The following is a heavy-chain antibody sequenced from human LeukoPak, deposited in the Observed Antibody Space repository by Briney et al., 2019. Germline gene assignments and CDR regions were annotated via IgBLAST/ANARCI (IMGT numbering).Heavy chain of an antibody. Sequence: GGSLRLSCTDSEFTFSSYAMHWVRQAPGKGLEWVAVTSFDESIKYYADSVKGRFTISRDNSKNTLYLQMNSLRAEDTAIYYCAKRGYGDYYMDVWGKGTTVTISS. CDR3: AKRGYGDYYMDV. J-gene: IGHJ6*03. CDR2: TSFDESIK. V-gene: IGHV3-30*04. CDR1: EFTFSSYA. D-gene: IGHD4-17*01.